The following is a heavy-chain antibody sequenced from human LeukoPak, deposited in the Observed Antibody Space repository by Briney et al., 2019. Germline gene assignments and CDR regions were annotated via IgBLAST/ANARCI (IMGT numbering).Heavy chain of an antibody. V-gene: IGHV4-34*01. Sequence: SETLSLTCAVYGGSFSGYYWSWIRQPPGKGLEWIGEINHSGSTNYNPSLKSRVTISVDTSKNQFSLKLSSVTAADTAVYYCARGRFLYYYGSGSSPYLDYWGQGTLATVSS. CDR2: INHSGST. J-gene: IGHJ4*02. D-gene: IGHD3-10*01. CDR3: ARGRFLYYYGSGSSPYLDY. CDR1: GGSFSGYY.